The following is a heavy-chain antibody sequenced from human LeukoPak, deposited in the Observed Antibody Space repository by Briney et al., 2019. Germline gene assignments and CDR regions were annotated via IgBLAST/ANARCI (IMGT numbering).Heavy chain of an antibody. D-gene: IGHD5/OR15-5a*01. Sequence: GGSLRLSCAASGFTFTDYWMSWVRQAPGKGLEWVANIKRDGSEKYYVDSVKGRFTISRDNPKKSVYLQMNSLRAEDTAIYYCARDVSVSGMDVWGQETTVTVSS. V-gene: IGHV3-7*01. CDR2: IKRDGSEK. CDR1: GFTFTDYW. CDR3: ARDVSVSGMDV. J-gene: IGHJ6*02.